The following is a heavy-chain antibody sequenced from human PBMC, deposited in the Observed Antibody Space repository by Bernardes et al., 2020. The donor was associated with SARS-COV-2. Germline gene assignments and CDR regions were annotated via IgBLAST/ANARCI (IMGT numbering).Heavy chain of an antibody. V-gene: IGHV4-61*02. J-gene: IGHJ6*02. CDR2: IYTSGCP. D-gene: IGHD3-3*01. CDR3: ARGGFSITIFGVVIRYGMDV. Sequence: SETLSLTCTVSGGSISSGSYYWSWLRQPAGKGLEWIGRIYTSGCPNYNPSLKSRVTISVDTSKNQFSLKLSSVTAADTAVYYCARGGFSITIFGVVIRYGMDVWGQGTTVTVSS. CDR1: GGSISSGSYY.